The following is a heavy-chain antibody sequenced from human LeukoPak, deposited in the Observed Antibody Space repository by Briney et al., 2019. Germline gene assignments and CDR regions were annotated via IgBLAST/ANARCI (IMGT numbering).Heavy chain of an antibody. V-gene: IGHV4-34*01. CDR1: GGSFSGYY. CDR3: ARRPYYYGSGSPINWFDP. D-gene: IGHD3-10*01. J-gene: IGHJ5*02. Sequence: TSETLSLTCAVYGGSFSGYYWSWIRQPPGKGLEWIGEINHSGSTNYNPSLKSRVTISVDTSKNQFSLKLSSVTAADTAVYYCARRPYYYGSGSPINWFDPWGQGTLVTVSS. CDR2: INHSGST.